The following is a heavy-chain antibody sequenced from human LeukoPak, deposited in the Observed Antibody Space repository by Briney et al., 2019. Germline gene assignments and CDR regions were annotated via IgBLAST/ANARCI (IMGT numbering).Heavy chain of an antibody. D-gene: IGHD3-22*01. CDR3: ARDSTGYYYNY. Sequence: GGSLRLSCAASGFTFSNYGMHWVRQAPGKGLEWVTFIRFDGSDKYYADSVKGRFTISRDNSENTLYLQMNSLRAEDSAVYFCARDSTGYYYNYWGQGTLVTVSS. J-gene: IGHJ4*02. V-gene: IGHV3-30*02. CDR1: GFTFSNYG. CDR2: IRFDGSDK.